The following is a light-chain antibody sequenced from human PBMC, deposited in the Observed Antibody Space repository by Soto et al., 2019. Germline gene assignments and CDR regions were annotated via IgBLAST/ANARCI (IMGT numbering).Light chain of an antibody. J-gene: IGLJ2*01. Sequence: QSALTQPASVSGSPGQSITISCTGTSSDVGGYNYVSWYQQHPGKALKLMIYEVSNRPSGVSNRFSGSKSGNTASLTISGLQAEDEADYYCSSYTSSSTVVFGGGTKVTVL. CDR1: SSDVGGYNY. V-gene: IGLV2-14*01. CDR2: EVS. CDR3: SSYTSSSTVV.